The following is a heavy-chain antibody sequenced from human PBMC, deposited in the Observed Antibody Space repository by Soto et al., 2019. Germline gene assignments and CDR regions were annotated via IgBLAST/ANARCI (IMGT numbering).Heavy chain of an antibody. J-gene: IGHJ5*02. CDR3: ARRPSTSSPLTWFDP. CDR2: IFYSGTT. D-gene: IGHD6-6*01. CDR1: GGSISSSNYY. Sequence: QLQLQESGPGLVKPSETLSLTCTVSGGSISSSNYYWGWIRQPPGKGLQGIGSIFYSGTTYYNPSIKSPFTISVDTSKNQFSVELNSVTAADTAVYDCARRPSTSSPLTWFDPWGQGTLVTVSS. V-gene: IGHV4-39*01.